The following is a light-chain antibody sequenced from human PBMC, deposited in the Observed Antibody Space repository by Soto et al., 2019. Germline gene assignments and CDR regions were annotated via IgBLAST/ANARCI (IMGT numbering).Light chain of an antibody. V-gene: IGLV2-14*01. CDR2: EVS. J-gene: IGLJ2*01. Sequence: QSALTQPASVSGSPGQSITISCTGTSSDIGEYNYVSWYQHHPGKAPKLIIYEVSNRPSGVSNRFSGSKSGKTASLTISGLQAEDEADYYCSSYTTSSTLVFGGGTKLTVL. CDR3: SSYTTSSTLV. CDR1: SSDIGEYNY.